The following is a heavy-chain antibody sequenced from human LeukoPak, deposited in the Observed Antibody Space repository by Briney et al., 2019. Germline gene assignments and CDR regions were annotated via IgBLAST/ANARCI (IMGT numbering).Heavy chain of an antibody. V-gene: IGHV3-7*04. CDR3: ARLTNSGYYWLFDY. CDR2: INQGGSEK. D-gene: IGHD3-22*01. CDR1: GFTFSTSW. Sequence: PGGSLRLSCAASGFTFSTSWMSCVRQAPGRGLEWLANINQGGSEKYYVDSVRGRFTISRDNAENSLSLQMNSLRAEDTAVYYCARLTNSGYYWLFDYWGQGTLVTVSS. J-gene: IGHJ4*02.